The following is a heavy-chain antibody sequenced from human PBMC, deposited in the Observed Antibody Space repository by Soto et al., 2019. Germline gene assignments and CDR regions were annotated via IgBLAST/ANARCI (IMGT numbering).Heavy chain of an antibody. CDR3: ERLTHDYVWESLS. D-gene: IGHD3-16*01. V-gene: IGHV3-48*03. CDR1: GFTFSSYE. J-gene: IGHJ4*02. Sequence: PGGSLRLPCAASGFTFSSYEMNWVRQAPGKGLHWSSYISSSGSTTYYADSVKGRFTISIDNAKKSLYLQMTSLRAEYTAGYYCERLTHDYVWESLSWGQGTMVTVSS. CDR2: ISSSGSTT.